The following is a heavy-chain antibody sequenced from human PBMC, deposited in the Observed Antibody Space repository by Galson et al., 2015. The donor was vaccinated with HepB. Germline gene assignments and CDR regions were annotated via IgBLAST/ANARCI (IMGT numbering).Heavy chain of an antibody. CDR1: GFTFSSYW. V-gene: IGHV3-74*01. Sequence: SLRLSCAASGFTFSSYWMHWVRQAPGKGLVWVSRINSDGSSTTYADSVKGRFTISRDNAKNTLYLQMNSLRADDTAVYYCSRGSGSSGGIALKYWGQGTLVTVSS. CDR3: SRGSGSSGGIALKY. D-gene: IGHD1-26*01. CDR2: INSDGSST. J-gene: IGHJ4*02.